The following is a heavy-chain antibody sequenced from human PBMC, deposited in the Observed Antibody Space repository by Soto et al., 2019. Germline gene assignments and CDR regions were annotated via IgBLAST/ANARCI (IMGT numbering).Heavy chain of an antibody. V-gene: IGHV1-18*01. CDR2: ISGDNINS. D-gene: IGHD6-13*01. J-gene: IGHJ6*02. CDR3: GREGQQLAQEKYYQFNGMVV. CDR1: GFTFSGYG. Sequence: ASVKVSCKASGFTFSGYGLSWVRQAPGQPLEWMGWISGDNINSKYSQKFQGRLTMTTDTSTATASMELRSLTSDDTAVYYCGREGQQLAQEKYYQFNGMVVWGQGTTVTVSS.